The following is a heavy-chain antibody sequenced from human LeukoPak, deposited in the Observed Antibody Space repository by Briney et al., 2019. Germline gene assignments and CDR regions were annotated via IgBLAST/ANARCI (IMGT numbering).Heavy chain of an antibody. CDR2: ISSSGDYI. V-gene: IGHV3-21*01. D-gene: IGHD3-10*01. Sequence: GSLRLSCAASGFPFSDYSMNWVRQAPGKGLEWVSSISSSGDYIYSVDSVKGRFTISRDNAKTSLYLQMTNLSAEDTAVYFCVRDLVRGVHPVFYFDLWGRGTLVTVSS. CDR3: VRDLVRGVHPVFYFDL. J-gene: IGHJ2*01. CDR1: GFPFSDYS.